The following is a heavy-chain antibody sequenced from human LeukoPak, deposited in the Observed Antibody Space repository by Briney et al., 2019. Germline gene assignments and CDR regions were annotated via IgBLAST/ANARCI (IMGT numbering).Heavy chain of an antibody. J-gene: IGHJ3*01. CDR3: ARRAIGTTRTFNL. V-gene: IGHV5-51*01. Sequence: GESLKISWKGSGYSFTTYWIAWGRPMPGKGLEWVGIIWPGDSDTRYSPSFQGQVTISADKSISTAYLQWISLKASDTAMYYCARRAIGTTRTFNLWGQGTMVTVSS. CDR2: IWPGDSDT. CDR1: GYSFTTYW. D-gene: IGHD1-1*01.